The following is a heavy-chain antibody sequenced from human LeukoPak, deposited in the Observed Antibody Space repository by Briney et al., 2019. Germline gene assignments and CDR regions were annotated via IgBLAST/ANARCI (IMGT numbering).Heavy chain of an antibody. CDR2: ISSSASVE. Sequence: GWSLRLSCAASGFTFSSYEMSWVRQAPGKGLEWLSYISSSASVEKYADSVKGRFTISRDNAKNSLYLQMYSLRPEDTAVYYCARGEQLNYFVYWGQGALVTVSS. CDR3: ARGEQLNYFVY. V-gene: IGHV3-48*03. D-gene: IGHD1-26*01. CDR1: GFTFSSYE. J-gene: IGHJ4*02.